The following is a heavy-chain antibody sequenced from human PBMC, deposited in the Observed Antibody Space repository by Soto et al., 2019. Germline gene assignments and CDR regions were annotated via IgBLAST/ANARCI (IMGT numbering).Heavy chain of an antibody. J-gene: IGHJ6*02. CDR3: ASDASSSWFRGGMDV. D-gene: IGHD6-13*01. CDR1: GGSISSGGYS. Sequence: PSETLSLTCAVSGGSISSGGYSWSWIRQPPGKGLEWIGYIYHSGSTYYNPSLKSRVTISVDRSKNQFSLKLSSVTAADTAVYYCASDASSSWFRGGMDVWCQGTTVTVSS. CDR2: IYHSGST. V-gene: IGHV4-30-2*01.